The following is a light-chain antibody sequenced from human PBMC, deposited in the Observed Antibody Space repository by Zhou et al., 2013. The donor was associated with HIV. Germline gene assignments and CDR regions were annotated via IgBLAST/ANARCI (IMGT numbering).Light chain of an antibody. J-gene: IGKJ1*01. CDR3: QQYNNWPPWT. CDR1: QSFSSN. CDR2: AVS. V-gene: IGKV3-15*01. Sequence: EIVMTQSPVTLSVSPGERATLSCRASQSFSSNLAWYQQKPGQAPRLLIYAVSTRFTGIPARFTGSGSGAEFTLTISSVQSEDFAVYYCQQYNNWPPWTFGQGTKVEIK.